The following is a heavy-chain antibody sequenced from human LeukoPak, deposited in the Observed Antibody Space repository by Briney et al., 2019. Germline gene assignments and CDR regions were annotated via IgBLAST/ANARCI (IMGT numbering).Heavy chain of an antibody. CDR3: AREGVPAAIRGGAFDY. Sequence: GGSLRLSCAATGFTFDDYGMSWVRQAPGKGLEWVSGINWNGGSTGYADSVKGRFTISRDNAKNSLYLQMNSLRAEDTALYYCAREGVPAAIRGGAFDYWGQGTLVTVSS. CDR2: INWNGGST. CDR1: GFTFDDYG. D-gene: IGHD2-2*02. J-gene: IGHJ4*02. V-gene: IGHV3-20*04.